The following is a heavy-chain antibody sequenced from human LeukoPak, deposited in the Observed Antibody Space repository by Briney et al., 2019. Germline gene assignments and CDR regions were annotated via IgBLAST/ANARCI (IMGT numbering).Heavy chain of an antibody. CDR2: ICHGGCT. J-gene: IGHJ4*02. CDR1: GYSISSGYN. V-gene: IGHV4-38-2*02. CDR3: DRAIIASGSVRKGGFDY. Sequence: PSETLSLTCTASGYSISSGYNWGLLRQPPGKGLGWIGIICHGGCTYYTPSLKSRVTISVDTSKNTFSLKLSSVTAADTAVYYCDRAIIASGSVRKGGFDYWGQGSLVTVSS. D-gene: IGHD2-15*01.